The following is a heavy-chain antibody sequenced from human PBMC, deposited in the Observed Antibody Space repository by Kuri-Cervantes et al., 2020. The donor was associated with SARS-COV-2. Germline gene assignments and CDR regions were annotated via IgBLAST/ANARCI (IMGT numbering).Heavy chain of an antibody. D-gene: IGHD3-3*01. CDR1: GFTFSSYG. J-gene: IGHJ6*03. V-gene: IGHV3-30*02. Sequence: GESLKISCAASGFTFSSYGMHWVRQAPGKGLEWVAFIRYDGSNKYYADSVKGRFTISRDNSKNTLYLQMNSLRAEDTAVYYCARDVKYDFWSGSPYYYYYMDVWGKGTTVTVSS. CDR3: ARDVKYDFWSGSPYYYYYMDV. CDR2: IRYDGSNK.